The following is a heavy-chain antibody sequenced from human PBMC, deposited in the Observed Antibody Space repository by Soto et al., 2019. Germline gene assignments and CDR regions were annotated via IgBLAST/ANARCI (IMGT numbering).Heavy chain of an antibody. J-gene: IGHJ4*02. CDR2: ISGSGGST. CDR3: AKFRYSGSYYHY. D-gene: IGHD1-26*01. Sequence: EVQLLESGGGLVQPGGSLRLSCAASGFTFSSYAMSWFRQAPGKGLEWVSAISGSGGSTYYADSVKGRFTISRDNSKNTLYLQMNSLRAEDTAVYYCAKFRYSGSYYHYWGQGTLVTVSS. CDR1: GFTFSSYA. V-gene: IGHV3-23*01.